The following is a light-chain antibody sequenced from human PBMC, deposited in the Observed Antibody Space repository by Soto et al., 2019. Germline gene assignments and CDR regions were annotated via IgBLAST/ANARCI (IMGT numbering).Light chain of an antibody. V-gene: IGKV1-5*01. J-gene: IGKJ1*01. CDR1: QSISTF. CDR2: DAS. Sequence: DIQMTQSPSTXSASAGDTVTITCRASQSISTFLAWYQQKPGKAPKLLIFDASSLKSGVPSRFSGSGSGTEFTLTISSLQPDDFATYYCQQYDSYSWTFGQGTKVDIK. CDR3: QQYDSYSWT.